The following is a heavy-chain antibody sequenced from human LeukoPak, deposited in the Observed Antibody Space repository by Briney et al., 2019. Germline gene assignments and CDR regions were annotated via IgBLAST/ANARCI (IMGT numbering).Heavy chain of an antibody. CDR2: LCSSSSYI. CDR3: ARFSGYCSSTSCTPGD. V-gene: IGHV3-21*01. CDR1: RFTLSNYS. Sequence: GGALRIPRLAPRFTLSNYSMKWVRQAPGEGLEGGSSLCSSSSYIYHADSVKGRFTISRDNAKDSLYLQMNSLRAEDTAVYYCARFSGYCSSTSCTPGDWGQGTLVTVSS. J-gene: IGHJ4*02. D-gene: IGHD2-2*01.